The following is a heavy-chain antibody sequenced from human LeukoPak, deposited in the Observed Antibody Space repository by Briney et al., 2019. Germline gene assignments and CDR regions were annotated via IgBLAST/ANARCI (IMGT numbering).Heavy chain of an antibody. V-gene: IGHV4-59*01. Sequence: SETLSLTCTVSGGSISSYYWSWIRQPPGKGLEWIGYIYYSGSTNYNPSLKSRVTISVDTSKNQFSLKLSSVTAADTAVYYCARTLPGNYYGSGSYYFDYWGQGTLVTVSS. J-gene: IGHJ4*02. CDR2: IYYSGST. CDR1: GGSISSYY. D-gene: IGHD3-10*01. CDR3: ARTLPGNYYGSGSYYFDY.